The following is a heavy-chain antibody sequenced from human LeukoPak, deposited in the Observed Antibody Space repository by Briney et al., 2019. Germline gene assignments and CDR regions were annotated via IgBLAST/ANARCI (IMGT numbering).Heavy chain of an antibody. CDR2: ISSSSRYI. V-gene: IGHV3-21*04. CDR3: ATSHLKDAFDI. CDR1: GFTFSSYS. D-gene: IGHD3-3*02. Sequence: GGSLRLSCAASGFTFSSYSMNWVRQAPGRGLEWVSSISSSSRYIYYADSVKGRFTISRDNAKNSLYLQMNSLRAEDTAVYYCATSHLKDAFDIWGQGTMVTVSS. J-gene: IGHJ3*02.